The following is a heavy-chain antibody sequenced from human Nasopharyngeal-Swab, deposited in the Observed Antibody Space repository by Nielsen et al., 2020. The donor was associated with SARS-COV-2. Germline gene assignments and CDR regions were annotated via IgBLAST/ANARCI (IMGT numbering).Heavy chain of an antibody. CDR2: INHSGST. J-gene: IGHJ4*02. CDR3: ARTSSYHYDSSGYYDY. D-gene: IGHD3-22*01. V-gene: IGHV4-34*01. Sequence: WIRQPPGKGLEWIGEINHSGSTNYNPSLKSRVTISVDTSKNQFSLKLSSVTAADTAVYYCARTSSYHYDSSGYYDYWGQGTLVTVSS.